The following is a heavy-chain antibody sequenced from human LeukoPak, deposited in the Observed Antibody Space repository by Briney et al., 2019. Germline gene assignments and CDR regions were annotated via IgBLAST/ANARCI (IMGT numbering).Heavy chain of an antibody. V-gene: IGHV1-24*01. Sequence: ASVKVSCKVSGYTLTELSMHWVRQAPGKGLEWMGGFDPEDGETIYAQKFQGRVTMTEDTSTDTAYMELSSLRSDDTAVYYCATGPGGGGAFFHFDYWGQGTLVTVSS. CDR1: GYTLTELS. CDR2: FDPEDGET. CDR3: ATGPGGGGAFFHFDY. J-gene: IGHJ4*02. D-gene: IGHD3-10*01.